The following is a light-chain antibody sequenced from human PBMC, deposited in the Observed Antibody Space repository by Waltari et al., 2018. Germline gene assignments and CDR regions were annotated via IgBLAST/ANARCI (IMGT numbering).Light chain of an antibody. Sequence: QSALTQPASVSGSPGQSITLSCTGTSSDDGSFNLVSWYQQHPNKAPKHKIYQVSKRPSGLSNRFSGSKSGNTASLTISGLQAEDESEYYCCSYGGSSTFVIFGGGTKLTVL. CDR2: QVS. J-gene: IGLJ2*01. CDR1: SSDDGSFNL. CDR3: CSYGGSSTFVI. V-gene: IGLV2-23*02.